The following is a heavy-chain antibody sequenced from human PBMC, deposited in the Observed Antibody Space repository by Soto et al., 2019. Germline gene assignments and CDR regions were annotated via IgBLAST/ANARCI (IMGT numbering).Heavy chain of an antibody. J-gene: IGHJ5*02. CDR3: ARYGNYDFWSGYFPSPNWFDP. CDR1: GGSISSYY. Sequence: QVQLQESGPGLVKPSETLSLTCTVSGGSISSYYWSWIRQPPGKGLEWMGYIYYSGSTNYNPSLTSRVTISVDTSKNQFSLKLSSVTAADTAVYYCARYGNYDFWSGYFPSPNWFDPWGQGTLVTVSS. V-gene: IGHV4-59*01. D-gene: IGHD3-3*01. CDR2: IYYSGST.